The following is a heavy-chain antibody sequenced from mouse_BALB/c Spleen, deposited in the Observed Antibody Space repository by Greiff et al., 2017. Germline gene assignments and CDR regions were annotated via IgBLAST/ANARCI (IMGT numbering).Heavy chain of an antibody. J-gene: IGHJ4*01. CDR3: ARDLNYGSSFYYAMDY. V-gene: IGHV2-6-7*01. CDR1: GFSLTGYG. D-gene: IGHD1-1*01. Sequence: VQLQQSGPGLVAPSQSLSITCTVSGFSLTGYGVNWVRQPPGKGLEWLGMIWGDGSTDYNSALKSRLSISKDNSKSQVFLKMNSLQTDDTARYYCARDLNYGSSFYYAMDYWGQGTSVTVSS. CDR2: IWGDGST.